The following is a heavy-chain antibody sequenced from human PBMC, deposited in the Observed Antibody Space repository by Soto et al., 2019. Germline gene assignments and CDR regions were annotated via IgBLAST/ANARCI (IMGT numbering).Heavy chain of an antibody. CDR3: ATAPRTLLGDDADYYYYGMDV. J-gene: IGHJ6*02. D-gene: IGHD2-21*02. CDR2: FDPEDGET. V-gene: IGHV1-24*01. Sequence: ASVKVSCKVSGYTLTELSMHWVRQAPGKGLEWMGGFDPEDGETIYAQKFQGRVTMTEDTSTDTAYMELSSLRSEDTAVYYCATAPRTLLGDDADYYYYGMDVWGQGTTVTVSS. CDR1: GYTLTELS.